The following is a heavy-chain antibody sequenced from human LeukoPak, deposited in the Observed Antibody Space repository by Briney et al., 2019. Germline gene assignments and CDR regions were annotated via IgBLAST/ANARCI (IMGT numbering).Heavy chain of an antibody. CDR2: IYYNGNT. D-gene: IGHD1-26*01. J-gene: IGHJ4*02. CDR1: GGSIHNFY. V-gene: IGHV4-59*12. Sequence: PSETLSLTCTVSGGSIHNFYWSWIRQSPGKGLEWIGYIYYNGNTNYNPSLKSRVIISVDKSKNQFSLKLSSVTAADTAMYYCAIDRRASGSYYADWGQGTLVTVSS. CDR3: AIDRRASGSYYAD.